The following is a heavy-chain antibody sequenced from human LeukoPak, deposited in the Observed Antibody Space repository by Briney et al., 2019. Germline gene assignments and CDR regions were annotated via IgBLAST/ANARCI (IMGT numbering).Heavy chain of an antibody. J-gene: IGHJ6*03. CDR3: AREIPDYYMDV. CDR1: GGTFSSYA. Sequence: ASVKVSCKASGGTFSSYAISWVRQAPGQGLEWMGIINPSGGSTSYAQKFQGRVTMTRDMSTSTVYMELSSLRSEDTAVYYCAREIPDYYMDVWGKGTTVTVSS. CDR2: INPSGGST. V-gene: IGHV1-46*03.